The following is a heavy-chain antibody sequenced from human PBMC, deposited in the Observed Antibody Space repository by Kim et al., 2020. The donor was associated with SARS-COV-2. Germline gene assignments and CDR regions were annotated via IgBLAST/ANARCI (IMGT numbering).Heavy chain of an antibody. Sequence: SETLSLTCAVYGGSFSGYYWSWIRQPPGKGLEWIGEINHSGSTNYNPSLKSRVTISVDTSKNQCSLKLSSVTAADTAVDYCSRGPGYSSSWYGARNWFDPWGQGTLVTVSS. CDR1: GGSFSGYY. CDR2: INHSGST. V-gene: IGHV4-34*01. CDR3: SRGPGYSSSWYGARNWFDP. D-gene: IGHD6-13*01. J-gene: IGHJ5*02.